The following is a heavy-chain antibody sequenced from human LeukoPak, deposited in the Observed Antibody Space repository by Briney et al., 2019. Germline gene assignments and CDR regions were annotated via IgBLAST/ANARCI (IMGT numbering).Heavy chain of an antibody. J-gene: IGHJ3*02. CDR1: GFXFSSYA. CDR2: ISGSGGST. Sequence: GGSLRLSCGASGFXFSSYAISWVRQAPGKGLKWVSVISGSGGSTYYADSVKGRFTISRENSKNTLYLQMDSLRAEDTAVYYCAKEQSSGWYGDAFDIWGQGTMVTVSS. CDR3: AKEQSSGWYGDAFDI. D-gene: IGHD6-19*01. V-gene: IGHV3-23*01.